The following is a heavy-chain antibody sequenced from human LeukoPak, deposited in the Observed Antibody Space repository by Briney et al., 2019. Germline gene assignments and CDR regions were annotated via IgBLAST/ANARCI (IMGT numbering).Heavy chain of an antibody. CDR1: GFTFGSHT. CDR3: ARVGSGRWLQFGY. CDR2: ISYDGSNK. V-gene: IGHV3-30-3*01. J-gene: IGHJ4*02. D-gene: IGHD5-24*01. Sequence: GRSLRLSCAASGFTFGSHTMHWVRQAPGKGLEWVAFISYDGSNKYYAESVKGRFTISRDNSKNTLYLQMNSLRGDDTAVYYCARVGSGRWLQFGYWGQGTLVTVSS.